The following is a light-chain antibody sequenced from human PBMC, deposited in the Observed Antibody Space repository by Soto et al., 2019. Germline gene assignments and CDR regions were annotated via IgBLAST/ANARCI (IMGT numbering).Light chain of an antibody. J-gene: IGKJ2*01. CDR1: LGISNW. CDR2: ASS. Sequence: DIQMTQSPSSVSASVGDTDTLTCRASLGISNWLAWYQQKPGKAPKLLIYASSSLQSGVPSRFSGSGSGTHFTLTISSLQPEDSTTYYCLQSDSFPHTFGQGTKLEIK. CDR3: LQSDSFPHT. V-gene: IGKV1-12*01.